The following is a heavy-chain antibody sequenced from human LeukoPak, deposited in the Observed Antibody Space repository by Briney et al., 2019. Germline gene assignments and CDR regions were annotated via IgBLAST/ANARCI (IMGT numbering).Heavy chain of an antibody. CDR3: AKKQGDAFDF. CDR1: GFTLDDYA. V-gene: IGHV3-9*03. Sequence: GGSLRLSCAASGFTLDDYAMHWVRQAPGKGLEWVSGISWNSGSIGYADSVKGRFTISRDNAKNSLYLQMNSLRAEDMACYYCAKKQGDAFDFWGQGTIVIVSS. CDR2: ISWNSGSI. J-gene: IGHJ3*01.